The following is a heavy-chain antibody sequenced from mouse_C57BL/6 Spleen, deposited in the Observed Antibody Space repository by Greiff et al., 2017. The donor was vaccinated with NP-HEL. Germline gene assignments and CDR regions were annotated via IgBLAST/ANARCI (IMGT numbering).Heavy chain of an antibody. J-gene: IGHJ4*01. V-gene: IGHV1-55*01. Sequence: VQLQQPGAELVKPGASVKMSCKASGYTFTSYWITWVKQRPGQGLEWIGDIYPGSGSTNYNEKFKSKATLTVDTSSSTAYMQLSSLTSEDSAVYYCARYYYGRDAMDYWGQGTSVTVSS. CDR3: ARYYYGRDAMDY. CDR2: IYPGSGST. CDR1: GYTFTSYW. D-gene: IGHD1-1*01.